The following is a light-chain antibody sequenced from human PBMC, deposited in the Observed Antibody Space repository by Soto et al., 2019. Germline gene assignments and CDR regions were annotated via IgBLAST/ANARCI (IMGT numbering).Light chain of an antibody. V-gene: IGLV2-23*02. J-gene: IGLJ2*01. CDR2: DVN. Sequence: QSALTQPASVSGSPGQSITISCTGTSANVGTYNLVSWYQQHPGKAPKLIIYDVNKRPSGVSTRFSGSKSGNTASLTISGLRPEDEAEYHCCSYAANSDVVFAGGTKLTVL. CDR1: SANVGTYNL. CDR3: CSYAANSDVV.